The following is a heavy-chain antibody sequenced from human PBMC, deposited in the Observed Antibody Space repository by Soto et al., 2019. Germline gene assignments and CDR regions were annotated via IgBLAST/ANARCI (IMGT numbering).Heavy chain of an antibody. J-gene: IGHJ3*02. V-gene: IGHV1-69*13. Sequence: SVKVSCKASGGTFSSYAISWVRQAPGQGLEWMGGIIPIFGTANYAQKFQGRVTITADESTSTAYMELSSLRSEDTAVYYCARPTVAGTTHDAFDIWGQGTMVTVSS. CDR1: GGTFSSYA. CDR2: IIPIFGTA. CDR3: ARPTVAGTTHDAFDI. D-gene: IGHD6-19*01.